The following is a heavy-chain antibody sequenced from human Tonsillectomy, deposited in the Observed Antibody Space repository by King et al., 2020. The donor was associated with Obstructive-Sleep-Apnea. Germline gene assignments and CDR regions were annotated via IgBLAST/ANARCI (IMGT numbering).Heavy chain of an antibody. J-gene: IGHJ6*02. V-gene: IGHV1-69*10. D-gene: IGHD5-18*01. CDR1: GGTFSSYA. Sequence: QLVQSGAEVKKPGSSVKVSCKASGGTFSSYAISWVRQAPGQGLEWMGGIIPILGIANYAQKFQGRVTITADKSTSTAYMELSSLRSEDTAVYYCARDSSGYSYGYYYYYGMDVWGQGTTVTVSS. CDR3: ARDSSGYSYGYYYYYGMDV. CDR2: IIPILGIA.